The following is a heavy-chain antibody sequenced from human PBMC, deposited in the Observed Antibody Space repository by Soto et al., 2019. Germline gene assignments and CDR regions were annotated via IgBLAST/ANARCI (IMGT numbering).Heavy chain of an antibody. V-gene: IGHV1-18*01. J-gene: IGHJ4*02. D-gene: IGHD6-13*01. CDR2: ISGYNGDT. CDR3: ARAPQTVAGAGIWY. CDR1: GYTFTSYG. Sequence: QVQLVQSGAEVKKPGASVKVSCKASGYTFTSYGISWVRQAPGQGLEWMGWISGYNGDTNYAQKYQGRVTMPTDTSTSTAYMALRSLRSDDTAVYYCARAPQTVAGAGIWYWGQGTLVTVSS.